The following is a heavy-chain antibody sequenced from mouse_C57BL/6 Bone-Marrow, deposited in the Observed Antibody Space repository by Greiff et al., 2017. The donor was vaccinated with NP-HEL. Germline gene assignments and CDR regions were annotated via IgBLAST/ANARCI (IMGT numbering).Heavy chain of an antibody. CDR1: GFTFSDYY. CDR2: ISNGGGST. Sequence: EVQLQESGGGLVQPGGSLKLSCAASGFTFSDYYMYWVRQTPEKRLEWVAYISNGGGSTYYPDTVKGRFTISRDNAKNTLYLQMSRLKSEDTAMYYCARPQTAQASFAYWGQGTLVTVSA. J-gene: IGHJ3*01. CDR3: ARPQTAQASFAY. D-gene: IGHD3-2*02. V-gene: IGHV5-12*01.